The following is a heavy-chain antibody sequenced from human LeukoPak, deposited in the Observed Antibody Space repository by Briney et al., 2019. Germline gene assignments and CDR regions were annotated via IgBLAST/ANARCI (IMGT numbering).Heavy chain of an antibody. CDR1: GFSFSSYE. D-gene: IGHD7-27*01. CDR2: ITSGTTT. V-gene: IGHV3-48*03. Sequence: GGSLRLSCAASGFSFSSYEMNWVRQAPGKGLEWVSYITSGTTTYYTDSVKGRFTISRDNAKNSLYLQMNSLRAEDTAVYYCARVNWGLGALGVWGQGTMVTVSS. CDR3: ARVNWGLGALGV. J-gene: IGHJ3*01.